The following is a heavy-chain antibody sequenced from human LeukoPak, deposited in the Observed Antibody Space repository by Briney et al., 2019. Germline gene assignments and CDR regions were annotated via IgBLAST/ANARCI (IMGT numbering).Heavy chain of an antibody. J-gene: IGHJ3*02. V-gene: IGHV3-48*04. D-gene: IGHD7-27*01. CDR2: ISSSSSTI. Sequence: SGGSLRLSCAASGFTFSSYSMNWVRQAPGKGLEWVSYISSSSSTIYYADSVKGRFTISRDNAKNSLYLQMNSLRAEDTAVYYCASTQNWGSDDAFDIWGRGTMVTVSS. CDR3: ASTQNWGSDDAFDI. CDR1: GFTFSSYS.